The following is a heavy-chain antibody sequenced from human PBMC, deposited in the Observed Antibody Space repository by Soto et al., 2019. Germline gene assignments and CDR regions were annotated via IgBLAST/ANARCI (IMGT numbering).Heavy chain of an antibody. J-gene: IGHJ6*02. CDR2: IIPIFGTA. D-gene: IGHD6-6*01. CDR3: ARGIYQQLVWGGYYYYGMDV. CDR1: GGTFSSYA. Sequence: SVKVSCKASGGTFSSYAISWVRQAPGQGREWMGGIIPIFGTANYAQKFQGRVTITADESTSTAYMELSSLRSEDTAVYYCARGIYQQLVWGGYYYYGMDVWGQGXTVTVYS. V-gene: IGHV1-69*13.